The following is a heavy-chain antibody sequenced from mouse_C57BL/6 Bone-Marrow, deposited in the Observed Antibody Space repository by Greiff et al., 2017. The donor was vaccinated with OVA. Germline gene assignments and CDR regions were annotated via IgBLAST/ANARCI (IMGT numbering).Heavy chain of an antibody. CDR2: FTMYSDAT. Sequence: LKESGAELVRPGSSVKLSCKDSYFAFTASAMHWVKQRPGHGLEWIGSFTMYSDATEYSENFKGKATLTANTSSSTAYMELSSLTSEDSAVYYCASGNYFAYWGQGTLVTVSA. CDR1: YFAFTASA. D-gene: IGHD2-1*01. CDR3: ASGNYFAY. J-gene: IGHJ3*01. V-gene: IGHV1-49*01.